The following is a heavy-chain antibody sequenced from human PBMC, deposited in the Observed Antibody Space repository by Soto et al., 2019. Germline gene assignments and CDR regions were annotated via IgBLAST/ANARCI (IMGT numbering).Heavy chain of an antibody. Sequence: PSETLSLTCTVSGGSISSYYWSWIRQPPGKGLEWIGYIYYSGSTNYNPSLKSRVTISVDTSKNQFSLKLSSVTAADTAVYYCARILIAAAGRSWFDPWGQGTLVTVSS. CDR3: ARILIAAAGRSWFDP. CDR1: GGSISSYY. CDR2: IYYSGST. D-gene: IGHD6-13*01. J-gene: IGHJ5*02. V-gene: IGHV4-59*01.